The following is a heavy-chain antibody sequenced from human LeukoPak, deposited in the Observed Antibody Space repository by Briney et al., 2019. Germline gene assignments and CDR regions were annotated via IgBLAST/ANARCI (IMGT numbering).Heavy chain of an antibody. CDR2: IIPILGIA. V-gene: IGHV1-69*04. CDR1: GGTFSSYA. J-gene: IGHJ5*02. D-gene: IGHD1-26*01. Sequence: GAPVKVSCKASGGTFSSYAISWVRQAPGQGLEWMGRIIPILGIATYAQKFQGRVTITADKSTSTAYMELSSLRSEDTAVYYCARSGSRWELLNWFDPWGQGTLVTVSS. CDR3: ARSGSRWELLNWFDP.